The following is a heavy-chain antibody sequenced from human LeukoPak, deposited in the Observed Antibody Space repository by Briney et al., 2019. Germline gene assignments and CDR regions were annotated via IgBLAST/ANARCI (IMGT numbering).Heavy chain of an antibody. V-gene: IGHV1-2*02. CDR3: ARGSVGATGDFDY. CDR2: INPNSGGT. CDR1: GYTFTSYA. Sequence: ASVKVSCKASGYTFTSYAMNWVRQAPGQGLEWMGWINPNSGGTNYAQKFQGRVTMTRDTSISTAYMELSRLRSDDTAVYYCARGSVGATGDFDYWGQGTLVTVSS. J-gene: IGHJ4*02. D-gene: IGHD1-26*01.